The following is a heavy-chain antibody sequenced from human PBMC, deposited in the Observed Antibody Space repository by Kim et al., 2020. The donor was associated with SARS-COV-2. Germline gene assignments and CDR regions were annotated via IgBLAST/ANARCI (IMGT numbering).Heavy chain of an antibody. CDR1: GGFISSSYD. CDR3: ASHVAFWRRFGY. J-gene: IGHJ4*02. Sequence: SETLSLTCTVSGGFISSSYDWGWIRQPPGTGLEWIASISYRGSTYYNPSLKSRVTISVDTSKNQFSLQLASVTAADTAIYYCASHVAFWRRFGYWGQGSLVTVSS. V-gene: IGHV4-39*01. CDR2: ISYRGST.